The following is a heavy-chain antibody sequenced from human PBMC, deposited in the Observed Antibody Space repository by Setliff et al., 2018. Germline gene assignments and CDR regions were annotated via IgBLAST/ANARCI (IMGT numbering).Heavy chain of an antibody. Sequence: GGSLRLSCVASGLPFSNSNMNWVRQAPGEGLEWVSSISSISNYIYYADSVKGRFTISRDNAQSSLFLQMNSLSAEDTATYYCASSRTWIPVLDHCGQGTLVTVSS. CDR3: ASSRTWIPVLDH. V-gene: IGHV3-21*04. CDR1: GLPFSNSN. D-gene: IGHD5-12*01. CDR2: ISSISNYI. J-gene: IGHJ4*02.